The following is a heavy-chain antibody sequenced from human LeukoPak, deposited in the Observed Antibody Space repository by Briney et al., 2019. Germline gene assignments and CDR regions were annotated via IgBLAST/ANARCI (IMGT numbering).Heavy chain of an antibody. V-gene: IGHV4-59*08. D-gene: IGHD6-19*01. Sequence: PSETLSLTCTVSGGSISSYYWSWIRQPPGKGLEWIGYIYYSGSTNYNPSLKSRVTISVDTSKNQFSLKLSSVTAADTAVYYCARLRAVAGTRAFDYWGQGTLVTVSS. CDR2: IYYSGST. J-gene: IGHJ4*02. CDR1: GGSISSYY. CDR3: ARLRAVAGTRAFDY.